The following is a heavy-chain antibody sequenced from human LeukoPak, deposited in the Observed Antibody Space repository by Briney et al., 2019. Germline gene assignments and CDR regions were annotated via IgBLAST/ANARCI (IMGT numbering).Heavy chain of an antibody. Sequence: SEALSLTCTVCGGSISSYYWSWIRPPPGRGLAWIGYIYYSGSTNYNPSLKSRVTISVGTSKNQFSLKLSSVTAADTAVYYCASSGWYPEYFQHWGQGTLVTVSS. D-gene: IGHD6-19*01. CDR2: IYYSGST. CDR3: ASSGWYPEYFQH. CDR1: GGSISSYY. V-gene: IGHV4-59*08. J-gene: IGHJ1*01.